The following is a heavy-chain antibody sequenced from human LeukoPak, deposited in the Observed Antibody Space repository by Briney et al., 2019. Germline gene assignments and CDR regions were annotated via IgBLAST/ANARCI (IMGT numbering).Heavy chain of an antibody. J-gene: IGHJ4*02. CDR1: GFTFSTYA. Sequence: GGSLRLSCAASGFTFSTYAIYWVRQAPGKGLEWVAVISHDGSNKYYADSVKGRFTISRDNSKNTLYLQMNSLRAEDTAVYYCARDRIRYCSSTSCYSPGLDYWGQGTLVTISS. D-gene: IGHD2-2*01. CDR2: ISHDGSNK. V-gene: IGHV3-30*04. CDR3: ARDRIRYCSSTSCYSPGLDY.